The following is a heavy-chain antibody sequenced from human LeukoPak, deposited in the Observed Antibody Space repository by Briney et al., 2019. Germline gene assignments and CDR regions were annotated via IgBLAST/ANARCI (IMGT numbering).Heavy chain of an antibody. Sequence: PGGSLRLSCAASGFSFRSYGMHWVRQAPGKGLEWVAIISYDGSNKYYADSVKGRFTISRGNSKNTLYLQMNSLRAEDTAVYYCAKEEYISSWYPSDYWGQGTLVTVSS. CDR2: ISYDGSNK. D-gene: IGHD6-13*01. V-gene: IGHV3-30*18. CDR3: AKEEYISSWYPSDY. CDR1: GFSFRSYG. J-gene: IGHJ4*02.